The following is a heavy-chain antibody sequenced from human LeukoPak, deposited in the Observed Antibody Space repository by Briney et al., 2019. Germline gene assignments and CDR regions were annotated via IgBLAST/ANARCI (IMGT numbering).Heavy chain of an antibody. CDR3: AKDRSSSSYYGMDV. CDR2: ISGGGGNT. CDR1: GFTFSSYA. J-gene: IGHJ6*02. D-gene: IGHD2-2*01. Sequence: PGGSLRLPCAASGFTFSSYAMSWVRQAPGGGREWVSSISGGGGNTYYADSVRGRFTCSRDNSKNTVSLQMNSLRAEDTAVYYCAKDRSSSSYYGMDVWGQGTTVTVSS. V-gene: IGHV3-23*01.